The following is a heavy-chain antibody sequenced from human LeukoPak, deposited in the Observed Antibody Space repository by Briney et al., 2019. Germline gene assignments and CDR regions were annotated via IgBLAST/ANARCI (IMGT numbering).Heavy chain of an antibody. CDR1: GGSIKNYY. CDR2: IYYSGST. V-gene: IGHV4-59*01. D-gene: IGHD2-2*03. CDR3: ARAGYCSSTSCQWVPLV. J-gene: IGHJ6*02. Sequence: SETLSLTCTVSGGSIKNYYWIWIRQSPGKGLEWIGYIYYSGSTNYNPSLKSRVTISVDTSKNQFSLKLSPVTAADTAVYYCARAGYCSSTSCQWVPLVWGQGTTVTVSS.